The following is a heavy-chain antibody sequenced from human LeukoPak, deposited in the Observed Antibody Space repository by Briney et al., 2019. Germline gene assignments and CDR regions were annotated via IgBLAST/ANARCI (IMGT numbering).Heavy chain of an antibody. J-gene: IGHJ5*02. CDR3: ARDLGSQSWGLYNWFDP. CDR1: GGSISSGRYY. CDR2: IYTSGST. Sequence: PSETLSLTCTVSGGSISSGRYYWSWIRQPAGKGLEWIGRIYTSGSTNYNPSLKSRVTTSVDTSKNQFSLKLSSVTAADTAVYYCARDLGSQSWGLYNWFDPWGQGTLVTVSS. V-gene: IGHV4-61*02. D-gene: IGHD3-16*01.